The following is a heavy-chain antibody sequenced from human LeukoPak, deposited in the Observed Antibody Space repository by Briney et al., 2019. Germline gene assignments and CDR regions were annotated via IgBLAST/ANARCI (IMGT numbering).Heavy chain of an antibody. J-gene: IGHJ5*02. V-gene: IGHV1-69*01. CDR1: GGTFSGYA. Sequence: SVKVSCKASGGTFSGYAISWVRQAPGQGLEWMGGIIPIFGTANYAQKFQGRVTITADESTSTAYMELSSLRSEDTAAYYCARATWNPGFVWFDPWGQGTLVTVSS. CDR3: ARATWNPGFVWFDP. CDR2: IIPIFGTA. D-gene: IGHD1-1*01.